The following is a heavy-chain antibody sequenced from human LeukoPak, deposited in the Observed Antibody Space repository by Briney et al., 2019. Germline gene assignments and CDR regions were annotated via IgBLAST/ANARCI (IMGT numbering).Heavy chain of an antibody. V-gene: IGHV1-2*02. CDR1: GYPFTSNY. Sequence: ASVKVSCKASGYPFTSNYMYWVPQPPGQGLEWMGWINPNSGGTNYAQKFQGRVTMTRDTSISTAYMELSRLRSDDTAVYYCAKSRGAPGTVLPYYYYGMDLWRQGTTVTVSS. D-gene: IGHD6-13*01. CDR2: INPNSGGT. CDR3: AKSRGAPGTVLPYYYYGMDL. J-gene: IGHJ6*02.